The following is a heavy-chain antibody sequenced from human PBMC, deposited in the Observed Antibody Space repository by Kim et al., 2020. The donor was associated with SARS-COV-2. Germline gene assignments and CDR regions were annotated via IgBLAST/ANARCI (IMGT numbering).Heavy chain of an antibody. CDR1: GGSISSYY. V-gene: IGHV4-59*13. CDR2: IYYSGST. J-gene: IGHJ6*02. CDR3: ARDRRNDYGDPMDV. D-gene: IGHD4-17*01. Sequence: SETLSLTCTVSGGSISSYYWSWIRQPPGKGLEWIGYIYYSGSTNYNPSLKSRVTISVDTSKNQFSLKLSSVTAADTAVYYCARDRRNDYGDPMDVWGQGTTVTVSS.